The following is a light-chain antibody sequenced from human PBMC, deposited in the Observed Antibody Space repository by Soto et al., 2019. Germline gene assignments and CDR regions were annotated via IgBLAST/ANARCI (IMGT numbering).Light chain of an antibody. Sequence: QSALTQPRSVSGSPGQSVTISCTGTNSDVGGYNYVSWYQQHPGKAPKLMIYDVSKRPSGVPDRSSGSKSGNTASLTISGLQAEDEADYYCCSYAGSYTYVFGTGTKVTVL. CDR2: DVS. CDR3: CSYAGSYTYV. CDR1: NSDVGGYNY. J-gene: IGLJ1*01. V-gene: IGLV2-11*01.